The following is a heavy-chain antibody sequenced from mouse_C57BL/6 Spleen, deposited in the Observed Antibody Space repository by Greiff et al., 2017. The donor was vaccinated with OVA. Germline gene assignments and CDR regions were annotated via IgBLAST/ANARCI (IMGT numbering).Heavy chain of an antibody. D-gene: IGHD1-1*01. CDR1: GYTFTDYN. Sequence: VQLQQSGPELVKPGASVKIPCKASGYTFTDYNMDWVKQSHGKSLEWIGDINPNNGGTIYNQKFKGKATLTVDKSSSTAYMELRSLTSEDTAVYYCARVANYYGSIYPYFDVWGTGTTVTVSS. CDR2: INPNNGGT. J-gene: IGHJ1*03. V-gene: IGHV1-18*01. CDR3: ARVANYYGSIYPYFDV.